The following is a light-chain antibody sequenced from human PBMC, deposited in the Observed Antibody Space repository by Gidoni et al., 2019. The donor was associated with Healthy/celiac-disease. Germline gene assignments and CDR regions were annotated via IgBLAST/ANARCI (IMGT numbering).Light chain of an antibody. CDR3: QKYNSAPLT. V-gene: IGKV1-27*01. CDR1: QGISNY. J-gene: IGKJ1*01. CDR2: AAS. Sequence: DIQMNQSPSPLSASVGDRVTITCRASQGISNYLAWYQQKPGKVPKLLIYAASTLQSGVPARFSGSGSGTDFTLTISSLQPEDVAIYYCQKYNSAPLTFGQGTKVEIK.